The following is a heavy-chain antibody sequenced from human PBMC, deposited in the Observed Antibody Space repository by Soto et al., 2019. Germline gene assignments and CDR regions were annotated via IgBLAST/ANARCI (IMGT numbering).Heavy chain of an antibody. CDR2: IYYSGST. D-gene: IGHD2-8*01. Sequence: PSETLSLTCTVSGGSISSYYWSWIRQPPGKGLEWIGYIYYSGSTNYNPSLKSRVTISVDTSKNQFSLKLSSVTAADTAVYYCARRTKGGDNWFDPWGQGTLVTVSS. V-gene: IGHV4-59*01. CDR3: ARRTKGGDNWFDP. J-gene: IGHJ5*02. CDR1: GGSISSYY.